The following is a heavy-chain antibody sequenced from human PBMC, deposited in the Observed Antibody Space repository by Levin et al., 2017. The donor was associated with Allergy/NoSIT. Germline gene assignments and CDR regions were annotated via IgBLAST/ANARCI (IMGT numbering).Heavy chain of an antibody. J-gene: IGHJ6*03. Sequence: GGSLRLSCAASGFTFSSYAMSWVHQAPGKGLEWVSAISGSGGSTYYADSVKGRFTISRDNSKNTLYLQMNSLRAEDTAVYYCAKDRERDRYYYYYMDGWGKGTTVTVSS. V-gene: IGHV3-23*01. CDR2: ISGSGGST. D-gene: IGHD5-24*01. CDR3: AKDRERDRYYYYYMDG. CDR1: GFTFSSYA.